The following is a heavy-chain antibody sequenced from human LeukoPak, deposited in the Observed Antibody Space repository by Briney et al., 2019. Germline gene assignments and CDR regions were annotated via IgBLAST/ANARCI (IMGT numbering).Heavy chain of an antibody. CDR3: ARDFYYDSSGYDALYYFDY. D-gene: IGHD3-22*01. CDR1: GFTFSSYS. V-gene: IGHV3-21*01. CDR2: ISSSSRYI. Sequence: PGGSLRLSCAASGFTFSSYSMNWVRQAPGKGLEWVSSISSSSRYIYYADSVKGRFTISRDNAKNSLYLQMNSLRAEDTAVYYCARDFYYDSSGYDALYYFDYWGQGTLVTVSS. J-gene: IGHJ4*02.